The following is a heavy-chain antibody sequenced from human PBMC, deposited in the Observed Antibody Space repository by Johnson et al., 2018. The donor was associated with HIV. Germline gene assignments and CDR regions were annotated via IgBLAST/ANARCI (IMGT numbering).Heavy chain of an antibody. CDR3: ATYYYDSSGYLETGAFDI. D-gene: IGHD3-22*01. Sequence: QVQLVESGGGVVQPGRSLRISCAASGFTFRSYAMHWVRQAPGKVLEWVAFISYDGNNKYYADSVKGRFTISRDNSKNTLYLQMNSLRAEDTAVYYCATYYYDSSGYLETGAFDIWGQGTMVTVSS. J-gene: IGHJ3*02. V-gene: IGHV3-30*07. CDR2: ISYDGNNK. CDR1: GFTFRSYA.